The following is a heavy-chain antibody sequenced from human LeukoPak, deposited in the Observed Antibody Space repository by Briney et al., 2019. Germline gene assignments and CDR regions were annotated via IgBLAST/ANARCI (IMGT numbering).Heavy chain of an antibody. D-gene: IGHD3-3*01. J-gene: IGHJ6*03. CDR2: IIPILGAV. CDR3: ARVVADFWSGFGAYYYYKDV. CDR1: GGTFNTYG. Sequence: SVTVSCKASGGTFNTYGISWVRQAPGQGLEWMGGIIPILGAVNYAQKFQGRVTITADESTNTAYMELSSLRPEDTAVYYCARVVADFWSGFGAYYYYKDVWGKGTTVTVSS. V-gene: IGHV1-69*13.